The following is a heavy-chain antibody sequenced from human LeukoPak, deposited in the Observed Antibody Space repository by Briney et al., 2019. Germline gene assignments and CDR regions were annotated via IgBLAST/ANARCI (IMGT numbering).Heavy chain of an antibody. V-gene: IGHV3-21*01. CDR2: ISSSSYI. D-gene: IGHD3-9*01. J-gene: IGHJ6*03. Sequence: PGGSLRLSCAASGFTFSSYSMNWVRQAPGKGLEWVSSISSSSYIYYADSVKGRFTISRDNAKNSLYLQMNSLRAEDTAVYYCARTRYDILTGYMAGYYMDVWGKGTTVTVSS. CDR1: GFTFSSYS. CDR3: ARTRYDILTGYMAGYYMDV.